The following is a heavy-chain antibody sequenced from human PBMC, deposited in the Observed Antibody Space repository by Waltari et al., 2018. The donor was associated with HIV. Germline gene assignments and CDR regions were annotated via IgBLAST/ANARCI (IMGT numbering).Heavy chain of an antibody. Sequence: DVQLVESGGGLVKPGGSLRLACAGSGFSFSYYSMNWVRQAPGKGLGWVSSISRDSRYICYANSVKGRFTIARDNARNSLFLQMNSLRADDTAVYYCVRGGEGTYGDYWGQGTLVTVSS. J-gene: IGHJ4*02. CDR1: GFSFSYYS. V-gene: IGHV3-21*01. CDR3: VRGGEGTYGDY. CDR2: ISRDSRYI. D-gene: IGHD3-16*01.